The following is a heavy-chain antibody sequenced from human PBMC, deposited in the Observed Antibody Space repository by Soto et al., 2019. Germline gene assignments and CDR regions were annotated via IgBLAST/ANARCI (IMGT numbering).Heavy chain of an antibody. CDR1: GFTFSSYD. CDR3: ARSPGDSGWYNKLDYYGMDV. D-gene: IGHD6-19*01. Sequence: PGGSLRLSCAASGFTFSSYDMHWVRQATGKGLEWVSAIGTAGDTYYPGSVKGRFTISRENAKNSLYLQMNSLRAEDTAVYYCARSPGDSGWYNKLDYYGMDVWGQGTTVTVS. V-gene: IGHV3-13*01. CDR2: IGTAGDT. J-gene: IGHJ6*02.